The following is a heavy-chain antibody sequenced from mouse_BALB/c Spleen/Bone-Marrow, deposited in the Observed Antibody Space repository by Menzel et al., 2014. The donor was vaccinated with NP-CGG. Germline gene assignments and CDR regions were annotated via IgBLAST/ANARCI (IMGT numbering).Heavy chain of an antibody. CDR1: GYTFTEYA. D-gene: IGHD6-1*01. Sequence: VQLQQSGPDLVKPGASVKISCKTSGYTFTEYAMHWVMQSHGKSLEWIGGINPNNGGTSYNQKFKGKATLTVDKSSSTAYMELRSLTXXXXXXXXCARGFAYWGQGTLVTVSA. CDR2: INPNNGGT. V-gene: IGHV1S113*01. J-gene: IGHJ3*01. CDR3: ARGFAY.